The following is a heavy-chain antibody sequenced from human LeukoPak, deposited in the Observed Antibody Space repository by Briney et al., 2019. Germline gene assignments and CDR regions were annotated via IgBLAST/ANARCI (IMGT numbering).Heavy chain of an antibody. Sequence: GGSLRLSCAASGFTFSDYYMSWIRQAPGKGLERVSYISSSGSTIYYADSVKGRFTISRDNAKNSLYLQMNSLRAEDTAVYYCASGDSVTSPGGYYYGMDVWGQGTTVTVSS. CDR1: GFTFSDYY. CDR3: ASGDSVTSPGGYYYGMDV. J-gene: IGHJ6*02. V-gene: IGHV3-11*01. D-gene: IGHD2-2*01. CDR2: ISSSGSTI.